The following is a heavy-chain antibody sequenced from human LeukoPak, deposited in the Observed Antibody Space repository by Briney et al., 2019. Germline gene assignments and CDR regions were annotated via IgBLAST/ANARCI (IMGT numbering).Heavy chain of an antibody. D-gene: IGHD3-10*01. CDR2: INAGNGNT. J-gene: IGHJ4*02. CDR3: ARSITMVRGVNTHFDY. Sequence: ASLKVSCKASGYTFTSYAMHWVRQAPGQRLEWMGWINAGNGNTKYSQKFQGRVTITRDTSASTAYMELSSLRSEDTAVYYCARSITMVRGVNTHFDYWGQGTLVTVSS. CDR1: GYTFTSYA. V-gene: IGHV1-3*01.